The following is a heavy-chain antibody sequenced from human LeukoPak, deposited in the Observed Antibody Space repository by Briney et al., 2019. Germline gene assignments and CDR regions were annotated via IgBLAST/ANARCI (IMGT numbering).Heavy chain of an antibody. Sequence: GGSLRLSCAASGFTFSSYAMSWVRQAPGKGLEWVSAISGSGASTYYADSVKGRFTISRDNSKNTLYLQMNSLRAEDTAVYYCAKDSSYCSGGSCYTATPYNWFDPWGQGTLVTVSS. V-gene: IGHV3-23*01. CDR1: GFTFSSYA. CDR2: ISGSGAST. J-gene: IGHJ5*02. CDR3: AKDSSYCSGGSCYTATPYNWFDP. D-gene: IGHD2-15*01.